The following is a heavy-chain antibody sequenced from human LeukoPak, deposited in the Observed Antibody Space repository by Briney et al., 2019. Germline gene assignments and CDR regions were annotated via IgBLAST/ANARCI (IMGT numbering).Heavy chain of an antibody. CDR3: ARPRYYYYMDV. CDR2: INSDGSST. Sequence: GGSLRLFCAASGFTFSSYWMHWVRQAPGKGLVWVSRINSDGSSTSYADSVKGRFTISRDNAKNTLYLQMNSLRAEDTAVYYCARPRYYYYMDVWGKGTTVTVSS. CDR1: GFTFSSYW. V-gene: IGHV3-74*01. J-gene: IGHJ6*03.